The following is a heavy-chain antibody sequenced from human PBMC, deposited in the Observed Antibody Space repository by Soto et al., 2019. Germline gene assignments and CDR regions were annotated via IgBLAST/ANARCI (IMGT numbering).Heavy chain of an antibody. D-gene: IGHD5-18*01. CDR3: ARDLRLRWQGYNWFDP. V-gene: IGHV4-31*03. CDR1: GGSISSGGYY. Sequence: SETLSLTCTVSGGSISSGGYYWSWIRQHPGKGLEWIGYIYYSGSTYYNPSLKSRVTISVDTSKNQFSLKPSSVTAADTAVYYCARDLRLRWQGYNWFDPWGQGTLVTVSS. J-gene: IGHJ5*02. CDR2: IYYSGST.